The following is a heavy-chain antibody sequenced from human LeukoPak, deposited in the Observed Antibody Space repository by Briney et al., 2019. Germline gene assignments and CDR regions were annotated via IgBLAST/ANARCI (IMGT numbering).Heavy chain of an antibody. CDR2: ISAYNGNT. CDR3: ARSRDGYNEDFDY. Sequence: ASVKVSCKASGGTFSSYAISWVRQAPGQGLEWMGWISAYNGNTNYAQKLQGRVTMTTDTSTSTAYMELRSLRSDDTAVYYCARSRDGYNEDFDYWGQGTLVTVSS. J-gene: IGHJ4*02. D-gene: IGHD5-24*01. V-gene: IGHV1-18*01. CDR1: GGTFSSYA.